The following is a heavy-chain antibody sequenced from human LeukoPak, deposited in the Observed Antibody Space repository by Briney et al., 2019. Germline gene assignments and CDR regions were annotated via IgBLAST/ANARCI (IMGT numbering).Heavy chain of an antibody. V-gene: IGHV4-38-2*02. CDR1: GYSISSGYY. J-gene: IGHJ4*02. Sequence: PSETLSLTCTVSGYSISSGYYWGWIRQPPGKGPEWIGNMYHSGTAHYNPSLKSRVTISIDTSKNQFSLRLSSVTAADTAVYYCARYYDSGSFDQWGQGTLVTVSS. D-gene: IGHD3-10*01. CDR2: MYHSGTA. CDR3: ARYYDSGSFDQ.